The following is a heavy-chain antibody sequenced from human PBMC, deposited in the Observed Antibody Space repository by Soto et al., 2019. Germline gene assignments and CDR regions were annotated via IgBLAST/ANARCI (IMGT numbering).Heavy chain of an antibody. J-gene: IGHJ3*02. D-gene: IGHD2-15*01. CDR3: AREAELGYCSGGSCYSGAFDI. Sequence: GGSLRLSCAASGFTFSSYWMSWVRQAPGKGLEWVANIKQDGSEKYYVDSVKGRFTISRDNAKNSLYLQMNSLRAEDTAVYYCAREAELGYCSGGSCYSGAFDIWGQGTMVT. V-gene: IGHV3-7*01. CDR1: GFTFSSYW. CDR2: IKQDGSEK.